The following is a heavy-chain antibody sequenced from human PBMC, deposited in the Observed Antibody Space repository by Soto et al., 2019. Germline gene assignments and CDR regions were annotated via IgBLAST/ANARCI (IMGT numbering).Heavy chain of an antibody. D-gene: IGHD3-3*01. CDR3: ARCPSRDYDFWSGGDAFDI. V-gene: IGHV3-74*01. CDR1: GFTFSSYW. Sequence: EVQLVESGGGLVQPGGSLRLSCAASGFTFSSYWMHWVRQAPGKGLVWVSRINSDGSSTSYADSVKGRFTISRDNAKNTLYLQMNSLRAEDTAVYYCARCPSRDYDFWSGGDAFDIWGQGTMVTVSS. J-gene: IGHJ3*02. CDR2: INSDGSST.